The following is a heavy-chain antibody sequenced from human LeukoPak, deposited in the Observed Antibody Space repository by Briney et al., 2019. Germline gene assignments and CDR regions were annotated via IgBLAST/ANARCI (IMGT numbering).Heavy chain of an antibody. D-gene: IGHD6-19*01. V-gene: IGHV4-38-2*02. CDR2: IYHTGST. Sequence: SETLSLICSVSSYSINSNYYWGWIRQSLGKGLEWIGSIYHTGSTYYNPSLKSRVTISLDASNKQLSLRLSSVTAADTAVYYCARGSHPVTGTLGGYFDPWGQGTLVTVSS. J-gene: IGHJ4*02. CDR3: ARGSHPVTGTLGGYFDP. CDR1: SYSINSNYY.